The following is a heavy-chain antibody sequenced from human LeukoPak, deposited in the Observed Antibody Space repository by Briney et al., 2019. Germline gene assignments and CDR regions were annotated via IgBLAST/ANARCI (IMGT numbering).Heavy chain of an antibody. CDR1: GFTFSSYA. CDR2: ISYDGRNK. CDR3: ARAPGGLAEGGN. V-gene: IGHV3-30*04. Sequence: GGSLRLSCAASGFTFSSYAMHWVRQAPGKGLEGVAVISYDGRNKYYADSVKGRFTISRDNSKNTLHLQMNSLRAEDTAVYYCARAPGGLAEGGNWGQGTLVTVSS. D-gene: IGHD1-26*01. J-gene: IGHJ4*02.